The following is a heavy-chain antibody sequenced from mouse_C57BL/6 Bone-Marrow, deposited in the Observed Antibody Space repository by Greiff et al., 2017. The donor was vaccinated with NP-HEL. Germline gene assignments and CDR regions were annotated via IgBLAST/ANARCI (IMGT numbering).Heavy chain of an antibody. CDR2: ISSGGSYT. CDR1: GFTFSSYG. D-gene: IGHD1-1*01. Sequence: EVQLVESGGDLVKPGGSLKLSCAASGFTFSSYGMSWVRQTPDKRLEWVATISSGGSYTYYPDSVKGRFTISRDNAKNTLYLQMSSLKSEDTAMYYCARRYGSSPWFAYWGQGTLVTVSA. J-gene: IGHJ3*01. CDR3: ARRYGSSPWFAY. V-gene: IGHV5-6*01.